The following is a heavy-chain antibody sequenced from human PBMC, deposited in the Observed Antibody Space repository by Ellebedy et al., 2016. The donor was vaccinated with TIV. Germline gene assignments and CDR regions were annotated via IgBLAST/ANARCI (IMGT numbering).Heavy chain of an antibody. V-gene: IGHV3-30-3*01. CDR2: ISYDGSNK. D-gene: IGHD6-13*01. CDR1: GFTFSSYA. Sequence: GESLKISCAASGFTFSSYAMHWVRQAPGKGLEWVAVISYDGSNKYYADSVKGRFTISRDNSKNTLYLQMNSLRAEDTAVYYCAKAGVAGTSSSWYWNGMDVWGQGTTVTVSS. CDR3: AKAGVAGTSSSWYWNGMDV. J-gene: IGHJ6*02.